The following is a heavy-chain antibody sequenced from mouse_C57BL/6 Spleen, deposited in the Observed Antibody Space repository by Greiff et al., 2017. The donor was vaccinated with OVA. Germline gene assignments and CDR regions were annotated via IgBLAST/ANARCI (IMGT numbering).Heavy chain of an antibody. CDR2: IYPGDGDT. CDR3: ALTTAYAMDY. CDR1: GYAFSSSW. V-gene: IGHV1-82*01. D-gene: IGHD1-2*01. J-gene: IGHJ4*01. Sequence: VQLQQSGPELVKPGASVKISCKASGYAFSSSWMNWVKQRPGKGLEWIGRIYPGDGDTNYNGKFKGKATLTADKSSSTAYMQLSSLPSEDSAVYFCALTTAYAMDYWGQGTSVTVSS.